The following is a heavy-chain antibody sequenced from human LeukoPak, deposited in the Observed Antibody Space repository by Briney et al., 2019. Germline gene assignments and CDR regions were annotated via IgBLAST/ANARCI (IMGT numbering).Heavy chain of an antibody. V-gene: IGHV3-53*01. Sequence: GGSLRLSCAASGFTVSSNYMSWVRQALGKGLEWVSVIYSGGRTYYADSVRGRFTISRDNSKNTLYLHMNSLRAEDSAVYYCARGYTFGHDAFDIRGQGTMVTVSS. CDR3: ARGYTFGHDAFDI. CDR2: IYSGGRT. J-gene: IGHJ3*02. CDR1: GFTVSSNY. D-gene: IGHD5-18*01.